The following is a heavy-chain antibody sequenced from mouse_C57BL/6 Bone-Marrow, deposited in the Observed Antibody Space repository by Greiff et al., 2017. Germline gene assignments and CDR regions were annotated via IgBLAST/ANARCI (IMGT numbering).Heavy chain of an antibody. Sequence: VQLQQPGAELVKPGASVKLSCKASGYTFTSYWMHWVKQRPGQGLEWIGLIHPNSGSTNYNEKFKSKATLTVDKSSSTAYMRLSSLTSEDSAVYYCGGGWFLCFDYWGQGTTLTVSS. CDR3: GGGWFLCFDY. D-gene: IGHD2-3*01. V-gene: IGHV1-64*01. CDR2: IHPNSGST. CDR1: GYTFTSYW. J-gene: IGHJ2*01.